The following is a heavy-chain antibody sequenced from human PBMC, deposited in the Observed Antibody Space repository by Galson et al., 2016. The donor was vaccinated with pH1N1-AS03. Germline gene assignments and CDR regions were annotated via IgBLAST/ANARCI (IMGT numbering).Heavy chain of an antibody. J-gene: IGHJ4*02. Sequence: SLRLSCAASGFIFSGNSMSRVRQAPGKGLEWVAAISPTGETTPYADSVKGRFIISRDNSKNTLFLEMGSLRAEDTAVYYCAKCDVSCQHSTLDYWGQGPLGTVSS. D-gene: IGHD2-2*01. CDR1: GFIFSGNS. CDR3: AKCDVSCQHSTLDY. CDR2: ISPTGETT. V-gene: IGHV3-23*01.